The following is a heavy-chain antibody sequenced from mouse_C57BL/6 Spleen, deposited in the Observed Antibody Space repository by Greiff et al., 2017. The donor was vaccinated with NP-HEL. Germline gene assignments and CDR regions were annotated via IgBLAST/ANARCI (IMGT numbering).Heavy chain of an antibody. D-gene: IGHD6-2*01. V-gene: IGHV5-17*01. CDR3: ATLVGYYAMDY. J-gene: IGHJ4*01. Sequence: DVKLVESGGGLVKPGGSLKLSCAASGFTFSDYGMHWVRQAPEKGLEWVAYISSGSSTIYYADTVKGRFTISRDNAKNTLFLQMTSLRSEDTAMYYCATLVGYYAMDYWGQGTSVTVSS. CDR2: ISSGSSTI. CDR1: GFTFSDYG.